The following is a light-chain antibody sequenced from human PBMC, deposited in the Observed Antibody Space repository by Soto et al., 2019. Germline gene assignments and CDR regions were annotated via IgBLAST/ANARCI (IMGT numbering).Light chain of an antibody. J-gene: IGLJ3*02. CDR2: DVI. CDR1: SNDIGVYNF. CDR3: SSYTPSTPRV. Sequence: QSALTQPASVSGSPGQSITISCTGTSNDIGVYNFVSWYQQHPGRAPKLMMYDVINRPSGVSDRFSGSKSGNTASLTISGPQAEDEADYYCSSYTPSTPRVFVGGTKLTVL. V-gene: IGLV2-14*03.